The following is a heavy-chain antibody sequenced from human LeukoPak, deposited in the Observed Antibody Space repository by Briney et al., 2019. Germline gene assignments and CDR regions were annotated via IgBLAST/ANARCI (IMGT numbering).Heavy chain of an antibody. CDR3: ARGRGATSRY. D-gene: IGHD1-26*01. V-gene: IGHV1-18*01. CDR1: GYTFTSYC. J-gene: IGHJ4*02. CDR2: ISTYNGNT. Sequence: ASVKVSCKPSGYTFTSYCITWVRQAPGQGLEWMGWISTYNGNTNYAQNLQGRVTMTTDTSTSTAYMELRSLRSGDTAVYYCARGRGATSRYWGQGTLVTVSS.